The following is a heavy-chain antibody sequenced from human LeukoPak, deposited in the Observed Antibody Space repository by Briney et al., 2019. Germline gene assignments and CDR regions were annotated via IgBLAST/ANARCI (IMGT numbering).Heavy chain of an antibody. V-gene: IGHV3-30*18. CDR1: GFTFSGYG. CDR3: AKETSDY. CDR2: ISYDGSNK. J-gene: IGHJ4*02. Sequence: PGGSLRLSCAASGFTFSGYGMHWVRQAPGKGLEWVAVISYDGSNKYYADSVRGRFTISRDNSKNTLYLQMNSLRAEDTAVYYCAKETSDYWGQGTLVTVSS.